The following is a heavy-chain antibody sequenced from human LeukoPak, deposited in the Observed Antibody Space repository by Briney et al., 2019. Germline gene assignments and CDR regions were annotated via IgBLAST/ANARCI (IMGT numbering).Heavy chain of an antibody. J-gene: IGHJ4*02. CDR1: GDSVSSNSAA. Sequence: SQTLSLTCAISGDSVSSNSAAWNWIRQSPSRGLEWLGRTYYRSKWYNDYAVSVKSRITINPDTSKNQFSLQLNSVTPEDTAVYYCARDLRSIVGASLYFDYWSQGTLVTVSS. V-gene: IGHV6-1*01. D-gene: IGHD1-26*01. CDR3: ARDLRSIVGASLYFDY. CDR2: TYYRSKWYN.